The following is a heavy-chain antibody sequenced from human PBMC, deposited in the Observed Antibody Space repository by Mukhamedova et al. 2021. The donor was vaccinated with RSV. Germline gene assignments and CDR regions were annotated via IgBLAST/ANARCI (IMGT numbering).Heavy chain of an antibody. CDR3: ARTPPYYGSGGGYFDY. CDR2: INQDGSEK. D-gene: IGHD3-10*01. V-gene: IGHV3-7*03. J-gene: IGHJ4*02. Sequence: GLEWVATINQDGSEKYYVDSVKGRFTISSDNAKNSLYLQMSSLRAEDTAVYYCARTPPYYGSGGGYFDYWGQGTRVTFPS.